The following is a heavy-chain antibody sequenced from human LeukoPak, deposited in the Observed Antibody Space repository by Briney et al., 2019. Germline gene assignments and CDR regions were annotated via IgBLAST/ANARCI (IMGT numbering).Heavy chain of an antibody. Sequence: APVKVSCKASGYTFTSYYMHWVRQAPGQGLEWMGIINPSGGSTSYAQKFQGRVTMTRDTSTSTVYMELSSLRSEDTAVYYCARGGYYYDSSGPGDYWGQGTLVTVSS. CDR1: GYTFTSYY. CDR3: ARGGYYYDSSGPGDY. D-gene: IGHD3-22*01. V-gene: IGHV1-46*01. J-gene: IGHJ4*02. CDR2: INPSGGST.